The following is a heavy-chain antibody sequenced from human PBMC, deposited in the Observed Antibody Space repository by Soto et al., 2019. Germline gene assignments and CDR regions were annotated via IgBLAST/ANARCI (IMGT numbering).Heavy chain of an antibody. Sequence: GGSLRLSCAASGFTFSSYWMHWVRQAPGKGLVWVSRINSDGSRTSYADSVKGRFTISRDNAKNTLYLQMNSLRAEDTAVYYCARVGAWFSNAPDYWGQGTLVTVSS. D-gene: IGHD4-4*01. CDR2: INSDGSRT. CDR1: GFTFSSYW. CDR3: ARVGAWFSNAPDY. J-gene: IGHJ4*02. V-gene: IGHV3-74*01.